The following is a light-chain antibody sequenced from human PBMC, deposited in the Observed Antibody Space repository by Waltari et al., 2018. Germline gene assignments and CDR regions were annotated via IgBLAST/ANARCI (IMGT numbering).Light chain of an antibody. CDR1: QSVRRY. CDR3: QKYGRLPAT. V-gene: IGKV3-20*01. J-gene: IGKJ1*01. CDR2: DPS. Sequence: EIVLTQSAGTLSLSPGERATLACRASQSVRRYLAWYQQKPGQAPRFLIYDPSTRAPGIPDRFSGSGCGTDFSLTISRLEPEDFAVYYCQKYGRLPATFGQGTKVEIK.